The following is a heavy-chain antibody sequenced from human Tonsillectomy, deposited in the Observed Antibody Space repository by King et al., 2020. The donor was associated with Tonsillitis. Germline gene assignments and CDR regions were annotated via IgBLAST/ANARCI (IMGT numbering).Heavy chain of an antibody. V-gene: IGHV3-15*01. CDR3: TTEGGVGSQAVRVDV. CDR2: IKSKNDGGTT. CDR1: GFTFSNAW. J-gene: IGHJ6*04. D-gene: IGHD4-11*01. Sequence: VQLVESGGGLVKPGGSLRLSCAASGFTFSNAWMSWVRQAPGKGLEWVGRIKSKNDGGTTDYAAPVKGRFTNSRDDSKNTLYLQMNSLKTEDTAGYYCTTEGGVGSQAVRVDVWGKGTTVTVSS.